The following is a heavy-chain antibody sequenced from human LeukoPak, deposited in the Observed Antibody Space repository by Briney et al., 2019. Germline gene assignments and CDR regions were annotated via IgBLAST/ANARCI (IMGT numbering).Heavy chain of an antibody. D-gene: IGHD1-26*01. Sequence: SETLSLTCTVSGGSISSYYWSWIRQPAGKGLEWIGRNYTSGSTNYNASLKSRVSMSVDTSKNQFSLKLSSVTAADTAVFYCARENSGSYREFDYWGQGTLVTVSS. CDR1: GGSISSYY. V-gene: IGHV4-4*07. CDR2: NYTSGST. J-gene: IGHJ4*02. CDR3: ARENSGSYREFDY.